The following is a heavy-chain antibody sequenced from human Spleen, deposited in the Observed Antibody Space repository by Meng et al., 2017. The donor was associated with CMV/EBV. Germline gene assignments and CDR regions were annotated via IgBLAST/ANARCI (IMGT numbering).Heavy chain of an antibody. CDR2: SNTDGSST. Sequence: GESLKISCAASGFTFSNYWMHWVRQAPGKGLVWVSRSNTDGSSTNYADSVKGRFTISRDNAKNTLYLQMNSLRAEDTAVYYCARDNFRVNGFDIWGQGTTVTVSS. J-gene: IGHJ3*02. D-gene: IGHD4-23*01. CDR3: ARDNFRVNGFDI. CDR1: GFTFSNYW. V-gene: IGHV3-74*01.